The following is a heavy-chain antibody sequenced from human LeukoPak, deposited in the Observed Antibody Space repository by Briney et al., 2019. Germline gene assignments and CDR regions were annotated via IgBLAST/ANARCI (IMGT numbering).Heavy chain of an antibody. CDR2: IKQDGSEK. CDR3: ARDRRYGSGSYGIDY. V-gene: IGHV3-7*01. CDR1: GFTFSSYW. J-gene: IGHJ4*02. D-gene: IGHD3-10*01. Sequence: GGSLRLSCAASGFTFSSYWMSWVRQAPGKGLEWVANIKQDGSEKYYVDSVKGRFTISRDNAKNSLYLQMNSLRAEDTAVYYCARDRRYGSGSYGIDYWGQGTLVTVSS.